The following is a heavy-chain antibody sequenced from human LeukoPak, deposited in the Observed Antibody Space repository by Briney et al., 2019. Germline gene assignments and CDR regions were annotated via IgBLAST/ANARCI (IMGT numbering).Heavy chain of an antibody. CDR2: IKLDGSEK. Sequence: PGGSLRLSCAASGFTSSNYWMNWVRQAPGKGLEWVANIKLDGSEKYYVDSVKGQFTISRDNAKNSLYLQMNSLRAEDTAVYYCVRSRYCSVGRCYSDYWGQGTLVTVSS. CDR1: GFTSSNYW. D-gene: IGHD2-15*01. CDR3: VRSRYCSVGRCYSDY. V-gene: IGHV3-7*04. J-gene: IGHJ4*02.